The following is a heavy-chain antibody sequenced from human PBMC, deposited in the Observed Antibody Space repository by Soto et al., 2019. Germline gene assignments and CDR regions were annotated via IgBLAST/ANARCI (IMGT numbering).Heavy chain of an antibody. Sequence: PGESLKISCEGSGFSFSKYKIGWVRQMPGKGLEWMGIINPGDSDTRYSPSFQGQVTISADKSISTAYLQWSTLKASDTATYYSATSYGDSYYYYYGMDVWGQGTTVTVSS. CDR1: GFSFSKYK. CDR3: ATSYGDSYYYYYGMDV. V-gene: IGHV5-51*01. D-gene: IGHD4-17*01. CDR2: INPGDSDT. J-gene: IGHJ6*02.